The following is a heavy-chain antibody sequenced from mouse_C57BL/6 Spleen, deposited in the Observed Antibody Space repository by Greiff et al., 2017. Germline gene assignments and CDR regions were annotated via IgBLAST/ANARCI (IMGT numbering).Heavy chain of an antibody. J-gene: IGHJ2*01. Sequence: EVKVEESGGGLVKPGGSLKLSCAASGFTFSSYAMSWVRQTPEKRLEWVATISDGGSYTYYPDNVKGRFTISRDNAKNNLYLQMSHLKSEDTAMYYCAREDYYGRSFDYWGQGTTLTVSS. V-gene: IGHV5-4*01. CDR1: GFTFSSYA. CDR3: AREDYYGRSFDY. D-gene: IGHD1-1*01. CDR2: ISDGGSYT.